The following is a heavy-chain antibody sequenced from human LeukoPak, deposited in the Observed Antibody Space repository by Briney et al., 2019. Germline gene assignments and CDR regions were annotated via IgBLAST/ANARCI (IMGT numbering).Heavy chain of an antibody. CDR1: GGSIGRSCYD. V-gene: IGHV4-39*07. Sequence: SETLSLTCTVSGGSIGRSCYDSGWLRQPPGKGLEWIGSIYYSGSTYYNPSLKSRVTISVDTSKNQFSLKLSSVTAADTAVYYCARDPDYYGSGSTIPGGYFDYWGQGTLVTVSS. CDR3: ARDPDYYGSGSTIPGGYFDY. CDR2: IYYSGST. J-gene: IGHJ4*02. D-gene: IGHD3-10*01.